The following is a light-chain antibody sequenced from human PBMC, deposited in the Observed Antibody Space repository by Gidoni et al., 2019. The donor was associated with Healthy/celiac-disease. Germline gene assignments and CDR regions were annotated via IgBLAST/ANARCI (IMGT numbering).Light chain of an antibody. CDR1: QGISSY. V-gene: IGKV1-8*01. CDR2: AAS. CDR3: QQYYSYPLS. Sequence: AIRITQSPSSLAASTGDRVTITCRASQGISSYLAWYQQKPGKAPKLLIYAASTLQSGVPSRFSGSGSGTDFTLTISCLQSEDFATYDCQQYYSYPLSFGQGTKVEIK. J-gene: IGKJ1*01.